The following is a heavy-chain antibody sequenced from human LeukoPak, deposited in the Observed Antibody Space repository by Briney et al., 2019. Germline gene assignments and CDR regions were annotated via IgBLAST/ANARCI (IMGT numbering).Heavy chain of an antibody. D-gene: IGHD2-21*02. CDR2: IYHSGST. Sequence: SETLSLTCTVSGYSITSGYYWGWIRQPPGKGLEWIGSIYHSGSTYYNPSLKSRVTMSVDTSKNQVSLKLSSVTAADTAVYYCASGYCGGACQLGGVDMWGQGTMVTVSS. CDR3: ASGYCGGACQLGGVDM. CDR1: GYSITSGYY. V-gene: IGHV4-38-2*02. J-gene: IGHJ3*02.